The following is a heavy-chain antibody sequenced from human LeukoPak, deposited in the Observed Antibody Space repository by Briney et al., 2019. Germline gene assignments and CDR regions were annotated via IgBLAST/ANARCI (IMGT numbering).Heavy chain of an antibody. D-gene: IGHD2-15*01. CDR1: GGSISSGGYY. J-gene: IGHJ5*02. CDR2: IYYSGST. CDR3: ARGSGLATSSPWFDP. V-gene: IGHV4-31*03. Sequence: PSQTLSLTCTVSGGSISSGGYYWSWIRQHPGKGLERIGYIYYSGSTYYNPSLKSRVTISVDTSKNQFSLKLSSVTAADTAVYYCARGSGLATSSPWFDPWGQGTLVTVSS.